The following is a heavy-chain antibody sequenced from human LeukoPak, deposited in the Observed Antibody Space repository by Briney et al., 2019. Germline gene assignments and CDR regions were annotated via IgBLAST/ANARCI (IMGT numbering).Heavy chain of an antibody. Sequence: PGRSLRLSCAASGFTFSSYGMHWVRQAPGKGLEWVAVISYDGSNKYYADSVKGRFTISRDNSKNTLYLQMNSLRAEDTAVYYCAKGHYGDYEGPFDYWGQGTLVTVSS. CDR3: AKGHYGDYEGPFDY. CDR1: GFTFSSYG. D-gene: IGHD4-17*01. J-gene: IGHJ4*02. V-gene: IGHV3-30*18. CDR2: ISYDGSNK.